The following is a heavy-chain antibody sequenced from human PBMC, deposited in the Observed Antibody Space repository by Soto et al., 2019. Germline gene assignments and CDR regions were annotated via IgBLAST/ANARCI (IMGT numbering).Heavy chain of an antibody. Sequence: GGAPRISCSASGFTFSRYSMNWVRQAPGKGLEWVSSISSTTNYIYYADSMKGRFTVSRDNAKNSVYLDMNSLSAEDTAVYYCARESEDLTSNFDYWGQGTLVTVSS. CDR3: ARESEDLTSNFDY. CDR2: ISSTTNYI. V-gene: IGHV3-21*01. J-gene: IGHJ4*02. CDR1: GFTFSRYS.